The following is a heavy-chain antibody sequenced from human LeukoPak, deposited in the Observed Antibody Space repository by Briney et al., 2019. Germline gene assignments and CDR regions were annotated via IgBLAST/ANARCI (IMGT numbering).Heavy chain of an antibody. J-gene: IGHJ4*02. Sequence: SETLSLTCAVYGGSFSGYYWSWIRQPPGKGLEWTGEINHSGSTNYNPSLKSRVTISVDTSKNQFSLKLSSVTAADTAVYYCARGPGQWLVLDYWGQGTLVTVSS. CDR3: ARGPGQWLVLDY. D-gene: IGHD6-19*01. CDR1: GGSFSGYY. CDR2: INHSGST. V-gene: IGHV4-34*01.